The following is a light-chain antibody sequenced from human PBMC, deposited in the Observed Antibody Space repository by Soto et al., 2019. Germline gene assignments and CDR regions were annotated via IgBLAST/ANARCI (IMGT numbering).Light chain of an antibody. J-gene: IGLJ1*01. Sequence: QSALTQPASVSGSPGQSIAISCTGTSSDIGAYNFVSWYQQHPGKVPKLMISDVSNPPSGVSDRFSGSKSGNTASLTISGLQAEDEADYYCSSYASTSPPYVFGTGTKLTVL. V-gene: IGLV2-14*03. CDR2: DVS. CDR1: SSDIGAYNF. CDR3: SSYASTSPPYV.